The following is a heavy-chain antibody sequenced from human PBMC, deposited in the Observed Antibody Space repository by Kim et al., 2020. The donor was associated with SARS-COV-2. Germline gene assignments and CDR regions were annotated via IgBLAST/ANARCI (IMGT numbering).Heavy chain of an antibody. CDR2: VNVDGTNT. CDR3: AREYTTSSTRAFDF. D-gene: IGHD2-2*02. J-gene: IGHJ3*01. CDR1: GFTFSNYW. Sequence: GGSLRLSCEASGFTFSNYWMHWVRQVPGKGLAWVSRVNVDGTNTNYADSVKGRFTVSRDSAKNTLYLQMNILRAEDTAVYFCAREYTTSSTRAFDFWG. V-gene: IGHV3-74*01.